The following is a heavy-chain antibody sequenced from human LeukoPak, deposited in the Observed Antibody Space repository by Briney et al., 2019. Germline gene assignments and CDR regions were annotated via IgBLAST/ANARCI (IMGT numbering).Heavy chain of an antibody. Sequence: GGSLRLSCAASGFTFSSYAMHWVRQAPGKGLEWVAVISYDGSNKYYADSVKGRFTISRDNSKNTLYLQMNRLRAEDTAVYYCARDLGDIVVVPAAEYYYYYGMDVWGQGTTVTVSS. CDR2: ISYDGSNK. J-gene: IGHJ6*02. D-gene: IGHD2-2*01. CDR3: ARDLGDIVVVPAAEYYYYYGMDV. V-gene: IGHV3-30-3*01. CDR1: GFTFSSYA.